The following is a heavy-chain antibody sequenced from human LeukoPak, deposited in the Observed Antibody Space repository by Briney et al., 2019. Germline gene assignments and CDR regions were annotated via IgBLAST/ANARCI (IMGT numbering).Heavy chain of an antibody. D-gene: IGHD5-18*01. V-gene: IGHV1-2*02. CDR2: INPNSGGT. CDR1: GYTFTGYY. J-gene: IGHJ5*02. Sequence: ASVKVSCKASGYTFTGYYMHWVRQAPGQGLEWVGWINPNSGGTNYAQKFQGRVTMTRDTSINTAYMELSRLRSDDTAVYYCARDWGTSMVTCTYNWFDPWGQGTLVTVSS. CDR3: ARDWGTSMVTCTYNWFDP.